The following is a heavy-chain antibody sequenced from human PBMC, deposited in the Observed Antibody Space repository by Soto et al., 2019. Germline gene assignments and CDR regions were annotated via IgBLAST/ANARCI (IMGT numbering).Heavy chain of an antibody. CDR1: GGSFSGYY. CDR3: ARDSGSDFWSGYYNWFDP. Sequence: SETLSLTCAVYGGSFSGYYWSWIRQPPGKGLEWIGEINHSGSTNYNPSLKSRVTISVDTSKNQFSLKLSSVTAADTAVFYCARDSGSDFWSGYYNWFDPWGQGTLVTVSS. D-gene: IGHD3-3*01. J-gene: IGHJ5*02. V-gene: IGHV4-34*01. CDR2: INHSGST.